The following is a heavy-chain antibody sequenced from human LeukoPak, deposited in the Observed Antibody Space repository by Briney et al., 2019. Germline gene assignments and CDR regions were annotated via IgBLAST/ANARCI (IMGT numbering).Heavy chain of an antibody. Sequence: SETLSLTCTVSGGSISSYYWSWIRQPPGKGLEWIGYIYHSGSTYYNPSLKSRVTISVDRSKNQFSLKLSSVTAADTAVYYCARDQDSSSSLDYWGQGTLVTVSS. CDR3: ARDQDSSSSLDY. J-gene: IGHJ4*02. CDR1: GGSISSYY. V-gene: IGHV4-59*12. D-gene: IGHD6-13*01. CDR2: IYHSGST.